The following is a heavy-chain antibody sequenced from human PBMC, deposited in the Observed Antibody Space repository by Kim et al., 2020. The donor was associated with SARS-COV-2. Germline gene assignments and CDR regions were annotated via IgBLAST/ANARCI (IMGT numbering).Heavy chain of an antibody. J-gene: IGHJ6*02. CDR3: TTAELRYFDSYYYGMDV. D-gene: IGHD3-9*01. Sequence: VKGRFTISRDDSKNTLYLQMNSLKTEDTAVYYCTTAELRYFDSYYYGMDVWGQGTTVTVSS. V-gene: IGHV3-15*01.